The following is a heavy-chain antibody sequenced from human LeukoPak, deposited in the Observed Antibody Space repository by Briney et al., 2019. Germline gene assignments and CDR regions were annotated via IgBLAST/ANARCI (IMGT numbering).Heavy chain of an antibody. CDR1: GFTFSSSA. Sequence: GGSLRLSCAASGFTFSSSAMSWVRQAPGKGLEWVSVISGSGGSTYYADSVKGRFTISRDNSKNTLYLEMNSLRAEDTAVYYCAKGTPIALVGTGVWFDYWGQGTLVTVSS. D-gene: IGHD6-19*01. J-gene: IGHJ4*02. CDR2: ISGSGGST. V-gene: IGHV3-23*01. CDR3: AKGTPIALVGTGVWFDY.